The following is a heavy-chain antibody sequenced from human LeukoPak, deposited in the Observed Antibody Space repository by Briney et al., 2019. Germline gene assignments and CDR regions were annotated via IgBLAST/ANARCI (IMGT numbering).Heavy chain of an antibody. CDR3: ARVPLTVSTGFDY. D-gene: IGHD5/OR15-5a*01. CDR2: IYTSGST. CDR1: GGSISSGSYY. V-gene: IGHV4-61*02. J-gene: IGHJ4*02. Sequence: SETLSLTCTVSGGSISSGSYYWSWIRQPAGKGLEWIGRIYTSGSTNYNPSLKSRVTISVDTSKNQFSLKLSSVTAADTAVYYCARVPLTVSTGFDYWGQGTLVTVSS.